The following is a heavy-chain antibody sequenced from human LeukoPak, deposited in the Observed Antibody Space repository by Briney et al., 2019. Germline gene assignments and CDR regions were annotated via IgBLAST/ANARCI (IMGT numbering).Heavy chain of an antibody. Sequence: PGGSLRLSXAASGFTFDDYAMHWVRQAPGKGLEWVSLISGDGGSTDYADSVKGRFTISRDNSTNSLYLQMNSLRTEDTALYYCAKTLTGYLVALWFDPWGQGTLVTVSS. V-gene: IGHV3-43*02. CDR1: GFTFDDYA. J-gene: IGHJ5*02. CDR2: ISGDGGST. D-gene: IGHD2-8*02. CDR3: AKTLTGYLVALWFDP.